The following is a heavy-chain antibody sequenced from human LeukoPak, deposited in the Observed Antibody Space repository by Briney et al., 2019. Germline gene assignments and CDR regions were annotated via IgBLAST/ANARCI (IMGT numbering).Heavy chain of an antibody. CDR3: ARGGVNSDY. V-gene: IGHV3-33*01. CDR1: GFTFSSYG. CDR2: IWYDGSNK. D-gene: IGHD3-3*01. Sequence: GGSLRLSCAASGFTFSSYGMHWVRKAPGKGLEWVAVIWYDGSNKYYADSVKGRFTISRDNSKNTLYLQMNSLRAEDTAVYYCARGGVNSDYWGQGTLVTVSS. J-gene: IGHJ4*02.